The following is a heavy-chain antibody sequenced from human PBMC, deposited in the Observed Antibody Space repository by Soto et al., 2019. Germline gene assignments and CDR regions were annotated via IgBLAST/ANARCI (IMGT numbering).Heavy chain of an antibody. CDR3: AKAQQRYIVATIWTHVDY. CDR1: GFTFSSYG. J-gene: IGHJ4*02. Sequence: GSLRLSCAASGFTFSSYGMHWVRQAPGKGLEWVAVISYDGSNKYYADSVKGRFTISRDNSKNTLYLQMNSLRAEDTAVYYCAKAQQRYIVATIWTHVDYWGQGTLVTVSS. V-gene: IGHV3-30*18. D-gene: IGHD5-12*01. CDR2: ISYDGSNK.